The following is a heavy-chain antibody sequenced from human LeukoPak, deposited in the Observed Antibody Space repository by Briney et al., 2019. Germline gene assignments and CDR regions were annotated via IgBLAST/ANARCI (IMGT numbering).Heavy chain of an antibody. V-gene: IGHV4-34*01. CDR1: GGSFSGYY. CDR2: INHSGST. Sequence: SETLSLTCAVYGGSFSGYYWSWIRQPPGKGLEWIGEINHSGSTNYNPSLKSRVTISVDTSKSQFSLKLSSVTAADTAVYYCARDLAYCGGDCYSSFAYGMDVWGQGTTVTVSS. D-gene: IGHD2-21*02. CDR3: ARDLAYCGGDCYSSFAYGMDV. J-gene: IGHJ6*02.